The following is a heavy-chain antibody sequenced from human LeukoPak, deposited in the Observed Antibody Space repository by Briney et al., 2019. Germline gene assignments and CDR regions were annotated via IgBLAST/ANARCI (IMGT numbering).Heavy chain of an antibody. V-gene: IGHV4-4*02. Sequence: KPSETLSLTCAVSVGSISSSNWWSWVRQPPGKGLEWIGEIYHSGSTNYNPSLKSRVTISVDKSKNQFSLKLSSVTAADTAVYYCARTSGAAAGTYYYYGMDVWGQGTTVTVSS. CDR2: IYHSGST. CDR3: ARTSGAAAGTYYYYGMDV. CDR1: VGSISSSNW. D-gene: IGHD6-13*01. J-gene: IGHJ6*02.